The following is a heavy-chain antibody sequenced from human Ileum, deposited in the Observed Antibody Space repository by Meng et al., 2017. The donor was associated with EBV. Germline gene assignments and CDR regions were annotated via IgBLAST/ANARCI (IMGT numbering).Heavy chain of an antibody. CDR1: GGSVTSGTYY. CDR2: VHHTGAT. Sequence: VHVHESGPGLLKPSDTLSLTCTGSGGSVTSGTYYWSWLRQPPGSRLEFIGYVHHTGATNYNPSLVRRATVSVDTSKSQFSLHLTSVTAADTAVYYCARGYSYSYYFYFDYWGQGILVTVSS. V-gene: IGHV4-61*01. CDR3: ARGYSYSYYFYFDY. D-gene: IGHD1-26*01. J-gene: IGHJ4*02.